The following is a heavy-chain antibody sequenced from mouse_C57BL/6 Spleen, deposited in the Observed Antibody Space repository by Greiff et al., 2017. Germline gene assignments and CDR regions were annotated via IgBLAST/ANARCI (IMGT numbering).Heavy chain of an antibody. CDR2: IYPGSGNT. J-gene: IGHJ4*01. Sequence: QVQLKQSGAELVRPGASVKLSCKASGYTFTDYYINWVKQRPGQGLEWIARIYPGSGNTYYNEKFKGKATLTAEKSSSTAYMQLSSLTSEDSAVYFCARGDSSGYPSYAMDYWGQGTSVTVSS. CDR1: GYTFTDYY. D-gene: IGHD3-2*02. CDR3: ARGDSSGYPSYAMDY. V-gene: IGHV1-76*01.